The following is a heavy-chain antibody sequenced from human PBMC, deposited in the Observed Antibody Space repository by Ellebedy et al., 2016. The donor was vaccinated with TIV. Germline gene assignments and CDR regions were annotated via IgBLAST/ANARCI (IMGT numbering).Heavy chain of an antibody. CDR2: ISGSGGST. Sequence: GESLKISCAASGFTFSSYAMSSVRQAPGKGLEWVSAISGSGGSTYYADSVKGRFTISRDNSKNTLYLQMNSLRAEDTAVYYCAKVGHSKGYYYYYGMDVWGQGTTVTVSS. CDR1: GFTFSSYA. D-gene: IGHD4-11*01. CDR3: AKVGHSKGYYYYYGMDV. J-gene: IGHJ6*02. V-gene: IGHV3-23*01.